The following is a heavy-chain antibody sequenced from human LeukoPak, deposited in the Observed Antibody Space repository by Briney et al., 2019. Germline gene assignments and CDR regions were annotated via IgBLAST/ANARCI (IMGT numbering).Heavy chain of an antibody. CDR2: INPNGRT. D-gene: IGHD5-24*01. CDR1: AYTLGTYY. Sequence: ASVKVSCKPSAYTLGTYYIHWLRQAPGQGLEWMGIINPNGRTTYAQKFLGRVTMTRDTSTSTVYMELSTLRSEDTAVYYCARSTDGYNGNCYSDWGQGTTVTVSS. J-gene: IGHJ6*02. V-gene: IGHV1-46*01. CDR3: ARSTDGYNGNCYSD.